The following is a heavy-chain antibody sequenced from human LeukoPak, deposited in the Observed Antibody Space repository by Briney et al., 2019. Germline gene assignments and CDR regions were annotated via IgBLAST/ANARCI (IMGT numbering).Heavy chain of an antibody. V-gene: IGHV3-21*01. Sequence: GSLRLSCAAFGFPFHSYSMNWVRQAPGKGVEWVSSISSSSSYIYYADSVKGRFTISRDNAKNSLYLQMNSLRAEDTAVYYCARDRRAMTTVTGGFDPWGQGTLVTVSS. CDR1: GFPFHSYS. J-gene: IGHJ5*02. CDR2: ISSSSSYI. CDR3: ARDRRAMTTVTGGFDP. D-gene: IGHD4-17*01.